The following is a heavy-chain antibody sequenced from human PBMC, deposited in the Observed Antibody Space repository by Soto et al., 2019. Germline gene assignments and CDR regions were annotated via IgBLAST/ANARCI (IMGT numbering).Heavy chain of an antibody. CDR2: ISANNGNT. V-gene: IGHV1-18*04. D-gene: IGHD1-26*01. Sequence: ASVKVSCKASGYTFTSSGISWVRHAPGRGLEWMGWISANNGNTNHAQKLQDRVTMTTNTSTSTAYMELRSLRSDDTAAYYCARDAEVGIYLWFDPWGQGTLVTVSS. J-gene: IGHJ5*02. CDR3: ARDAEVGIYLWFDP. CDR1: GYTFTSSG.